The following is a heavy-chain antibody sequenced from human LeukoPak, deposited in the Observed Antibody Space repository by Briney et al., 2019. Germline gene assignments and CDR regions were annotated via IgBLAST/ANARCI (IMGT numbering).Heavy chain of an antibody. CDR3: ARDLAYYYYGMDV. Sequence: GASVKVSCKASGYTLTGYYMHWVRQAPGQGLEWMGWINPNSGGTNYAQQFQGRVTMTRDTSISTAYMDLTRLTSDDTAVYYCARDLAYYYYGMDVWGQGTTVTVS. CDR1: GYTLTGYY. CDR2: INPNSGGT. V-gene: IGHV1-2*02. J-gene: IGHJ6*02.